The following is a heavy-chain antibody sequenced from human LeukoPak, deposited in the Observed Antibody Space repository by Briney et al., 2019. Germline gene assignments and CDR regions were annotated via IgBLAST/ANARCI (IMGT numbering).Heavy chain of an antibody. J-gene: IGHJ4*02. V-gene: IGHV3-23*01. Sequence: GGSLRLSCAASGFTFSSYAMSWVRQAPGKGLEWVSAISGSGGSTYYADSVKGRFTISRDNSKNTLYLQMNSLRAEDTAVYYCAKGVLWFGDPMAYFDYWGQGTLVTVSS. CDR1: GFTFSSYA. D-gene: IGHD3-10*01. CDR2: ISGSGGST. CDR3: AKGVLWFGDPMAYFDY.